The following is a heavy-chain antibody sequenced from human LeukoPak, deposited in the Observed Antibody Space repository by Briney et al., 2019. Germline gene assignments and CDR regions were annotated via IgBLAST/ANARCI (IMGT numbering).Heavy chain of an antibody. CDR2: ISYDGSNK. CDR1: GFTFSSYW. CDR3: AKYLAHSSGWLLDAFDI. D-gene: IGHD6-19*01. Sequence: GGSLRLSCAASGFTFSSYWMHWVRQAPGKGLEWVAVISYDGSNKYYADSVKGRFIISRDNSKNTLYVQMNSLRAEDTAVYYCAKYLAHSSGWLLDAFDIWGQGTMVTVSS. V-gene: IGHV3-30*18. J-gene: IGHJ3*02.